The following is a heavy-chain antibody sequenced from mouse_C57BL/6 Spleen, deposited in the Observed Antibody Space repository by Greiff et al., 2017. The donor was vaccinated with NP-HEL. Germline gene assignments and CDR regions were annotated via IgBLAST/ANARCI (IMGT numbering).Heavy chain of an antibody. V-gene: IGHV1-82*01. D-gene: IGHD3-1*01. Sequence: QVQLQQSGPELVKPGASVKISCKASGYAFSSSWMNWVKQRPGKGLEWIGRIYPGDGDTNYNGKFKGKATLTADKSSSTAYMQLSSLTSEDSAVYLCAEPGPHAMDYWGQGTSVTVSS. CDR3: AEPGPHAMDY. CDR2: IYPGDGDT. J-gene: IGHJ4*01. CDR1: GYAFSSSW.